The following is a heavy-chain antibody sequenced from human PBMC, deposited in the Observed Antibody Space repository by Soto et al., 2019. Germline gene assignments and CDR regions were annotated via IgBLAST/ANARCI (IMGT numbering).Heavy chain of an antibody. V-gene: IGHV3-33*01. Sequence: GGSLRLSCAASGFTFSSYGMHWVRQAPGKGLEWVAVTWYDGSNKYYADSVKGRFTISRDNSKNTLYLQMNSLRAEDTAVYYCARAASGWYLGISFPGPSGMDVWGQGTTVTVSS. J-gene: IGHJ6*02. CDR3: ARAASGWYLGISFPGPSGMDV. CDR2: TWYDGSNK. D-gene: IGHD6-19*01. CDR1: GFTFSSYG.